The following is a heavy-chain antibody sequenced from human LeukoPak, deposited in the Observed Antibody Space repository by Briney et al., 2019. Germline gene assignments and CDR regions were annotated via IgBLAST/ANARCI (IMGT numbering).Heavy chain of an antibody. Sequence: GGSLRLSCAASGFTFSSYSMNWVRQAPGKGLEWVSSISSSSSYIYYADSVKGRFTISRDNAKNSLYLQMNSLRAEDTAVYYCARKTGGDINSWFDPWGQGTLVTVSS. CDR3: ARKTGGDINSWFDP. CDR2: ISSSSSYI. V-gene: IGHV3-21*01. D-gene: IGHD5-12*01. J-gene: IGHJ5*02. CDR1: GFTFSSYS.